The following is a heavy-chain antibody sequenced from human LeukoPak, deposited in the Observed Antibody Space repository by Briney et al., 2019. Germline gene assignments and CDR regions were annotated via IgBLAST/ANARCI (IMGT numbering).Heavy chain of an antibody. CDR1: GYTFTSYG. D-gene: IGHD3-10*01. CDR2: ISAYNGNP. CDR3: ARVIWFGELSGWFDP. Sequence: GASVKVSCKASGYTFTSYGISWVRQAPGQGLEWMGWISAYNGNPNYAQKLQGRVTMTTDTSTSTAYMELRSLRSDDTAVYYCARVIWFGELSGWFDPWGQGTLVTVSS. J-gene: IGHJ5*02. V-gene: IGHV1-18*01.